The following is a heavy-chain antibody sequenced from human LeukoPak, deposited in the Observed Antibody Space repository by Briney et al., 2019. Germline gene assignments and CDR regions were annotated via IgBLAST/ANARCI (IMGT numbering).Heavy chain of an antibody. Sequence: ASVKVSCKASGYTFTSYGISWVRQDPGQGLEWMGWISAYNGNTNYAQKLQGRVTMTTDTSTSTAYMELRSLRSDDTAVYYCAREHSSGYLLDPWGQGTLVTVSS. CDR2: ISAYNGNT. V-gene: IGHV1-18*01. J-gene: IGHJ5*02. CDR3: AREHSSGYLLDP. D-gene: IGHD3-22*01. CDR1: GYTFTSYG.